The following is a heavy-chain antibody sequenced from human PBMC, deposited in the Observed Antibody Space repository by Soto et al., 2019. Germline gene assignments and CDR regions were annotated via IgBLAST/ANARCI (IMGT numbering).Heavy chain of an antibody. CDR3: AKNQGVELVPLATVDWFDP. CDR1: GFIFENFG. V-gene: IGHV3-23*01. CDR2: ISGSGFKK. J-gene: IGHJ5*02. Sequence: GGSLRLSCAASGFIFENFGMSWVRQAPGKGLEWISSISGSGFKKYYTDSVKGRFTISRDNSKSTVYLELNNLSAEDTAVYHCAKNQGVELVPLATVDWFDPWGQGSVVTVSS. D-gene: IGHD1-26*01.